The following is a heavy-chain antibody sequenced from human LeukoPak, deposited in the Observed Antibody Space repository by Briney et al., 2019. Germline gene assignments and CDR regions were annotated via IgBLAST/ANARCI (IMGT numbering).Heavy chain of an antibody. Sequence: GALRLSCAASGLSFSFYAMSWVRQAPGKGLEWVSSISGGGAGTYYADSVRGRLTISRDNSKNTLYLQMNSLRAEDTALYYCAKDFVRYNIQFDYWGQGALVTVSS. V-gene: IGHV3-23*01. CDR1: GLSFSFYA. CDR3: AKDFVRYNIQFDY. CDR2: ISGGGAGT. D-gene: IGHD1-1*01. J-gene: IGHJ4*02.